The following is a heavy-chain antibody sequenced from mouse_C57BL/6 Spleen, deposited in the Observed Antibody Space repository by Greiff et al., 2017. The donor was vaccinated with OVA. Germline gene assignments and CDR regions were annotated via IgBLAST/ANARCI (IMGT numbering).Heavy chain of an antibody. CDR2: INPNYGTT. CDR3: ARSPSYDSAWFAY. V-gene: IGHV1-39*01. Sequence: ESGPELVKPGDSVKISCKASGYSFTDYNTNWVKQSNGKSLEWIGVINPNYGTTSYNQKFKGKATLTVDQSSSTAYMQLNSLTSEDSAVYYCARSPSYDSAWFAYWGQGTLVTVSA. CDR1: GYSFTDYN. J-gene: IGHJ3*01. D-gene: IGHD2-4*01.